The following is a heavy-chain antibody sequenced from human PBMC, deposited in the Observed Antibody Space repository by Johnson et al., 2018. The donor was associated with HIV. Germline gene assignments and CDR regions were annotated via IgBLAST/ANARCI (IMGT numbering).Heavy chain of an antibody. V-gene: IGHV3-66*01. CDR2: IYSGGST. Sequence: VQLVESGGGLVQPGGSLRLSCASGFTVSTNYMSWVRQAPGKGLEWVSVIYSGGSTYYADSVKGRFTISRDNSKNTLYLQMNSLRAEDTAVYYCARDKGIAAAATDDAFDIWGQGTMVTVSS. D-gene: IGHD6-13*01. J-gene: IGHJ3*02. CDR1: GFTVSTNY. CDR3: ARDKGIAAAATDDAFDI.